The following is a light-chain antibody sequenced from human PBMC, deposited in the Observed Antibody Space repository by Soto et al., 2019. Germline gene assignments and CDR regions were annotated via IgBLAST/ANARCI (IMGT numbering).Light chain of an antibody. Sequence: SALTQPASVSGSPGQSITISCTGTTSDVGSYSLVSWYQQHPGKVPKLLIYEVSKRPSGVSNRFSGSKSANTASLTISGLQAEDEADYYCCSYAGSGTPYVFGTGTKLTVL. V-gene: IGLV2-23*02. J-gene: IGLJ1*01. CDR2: EVS. CDR3: CSYAGSGTPYV. CDR1: TSDVGSYSL.